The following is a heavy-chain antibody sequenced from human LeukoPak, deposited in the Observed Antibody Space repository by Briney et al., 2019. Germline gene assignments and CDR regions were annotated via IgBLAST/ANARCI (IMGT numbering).Heavy chain of an antibody. V-gene: IGHV4-39*01. CDR1: GGSISSSNDY. CDR3: ARHIPNGDYLNY. D-gene: IGHD4-17*01. CDR2: IFYSGST. J-gene: IGHJ4*02. Sequence: SETLSLTCTVSGGSISSSNDYWGWIRQPPGKGLEWIGSIFYSGSTNYSPSLKSRVTISGDMSKNQFSLKMRSVTATDTAVYYCARHIPNGDYLNYWGQGTLVTVSS.